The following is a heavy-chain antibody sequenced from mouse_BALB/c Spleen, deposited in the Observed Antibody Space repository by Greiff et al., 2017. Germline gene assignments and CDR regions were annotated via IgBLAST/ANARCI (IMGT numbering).Heavy chain of an antibody. D-gene: IGHD2-4*01. CDR2: INSNGGST. V-gene: IGHV5-6-2*01. J-gene: IGHJ1*01. CDR3: ARHEGLRLYWYFDV. CDR1: GFTFSSYY. Sequence: EVHLVESGGGLVKLGGSLKLSCAASGFTFSSYYMSWVRQTPEKRLELVAAINSNGGSTYYPDTVKGRFTISRDNAKNTLYLQMSSLKSEDTALYYCARHEGLRLYWYFDVWGAGTTVTVSS.